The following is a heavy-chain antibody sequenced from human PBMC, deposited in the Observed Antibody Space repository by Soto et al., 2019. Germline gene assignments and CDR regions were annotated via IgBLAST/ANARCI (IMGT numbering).Heavy chain of an antibody. CDR1: GFTFSNYA. D-gene: IGHD2-2*01. CDR2: ISGSGGST. V-gene: IGHV3-23*01. Sequence: EVQLLESGGGLVQPGGSLRLSCAASGFTFSNYAVTWVRQAPGKGLEWVSTISGSGGSTYYAASVKGRFTISRDNSKNTLYLQMTSLRAEDTAVYYCAKDQATIWYQIDYWGQGTLVTVSS. CDR3: AKDQATIWYQIDY. J-gene: IGHJ4*02.